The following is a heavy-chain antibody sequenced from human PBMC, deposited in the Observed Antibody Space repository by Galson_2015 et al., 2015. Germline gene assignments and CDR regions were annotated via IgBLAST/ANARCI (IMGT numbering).Heavy chain of an antibody. Sequence: ETLSLTCTVSGGSISSYYWSWIRQPPGKGLEWIGYIYYSGSTNYNPSLKSRVTISVDTSKNQFSLKLSSVTAADTAVYYWARERWTSPKQATHNNWFDPWGQGTLVTVSS. D-gene: IGHD2-15*01. CDR2: IYYSGST. V-gene: IGHV4-59*01. CDR1: GGSISSYY. CDR3: ARERWTSPKQATHNNWFDP. J-gene: IGHJ5*02.